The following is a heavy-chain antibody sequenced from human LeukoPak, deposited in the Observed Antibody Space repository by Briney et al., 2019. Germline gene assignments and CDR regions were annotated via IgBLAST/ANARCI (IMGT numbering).Heavy chain of an antibody. J-gene: IGHJ4*02. CDR1: GVTFSNAW. CDR2: ISGSGGST. V-gene: IGHV3-23*01. D-gene: IGHD3-10*01. CDR3: AKDTAYGSGSYYPNYYFDY. Sequence: GGSLRLSCAASGVTFSNAWMSWVRQAPGKGLEWVSTISGSGGSTYYTDSVKGRFTISRDNSKNTLYLQMNSLRAEDTAVYYCAKDTAYGSGSYYPNYYFDYWGQGTLVTVS.